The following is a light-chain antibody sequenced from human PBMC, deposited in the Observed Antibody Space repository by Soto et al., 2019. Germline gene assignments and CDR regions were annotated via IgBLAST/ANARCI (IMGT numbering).Light chain of an antibody. CDR3: QYFDSSLSASV. V-gene: IGLV1-40*01. CDR2: GNN. J-gene: IGLJ2*01. Sequence: QSVLTQPPSVSGAPGQRVTISCTGSSSNIGAGYNVHWYQQLPGTAPKLLIYGNNNRPSGVPDRFSGSKSGTSASLVITGLPAEDEADYYCQYFDSSLSASVFGGGTKVTVL. CDR1: SSNIGAGYN.